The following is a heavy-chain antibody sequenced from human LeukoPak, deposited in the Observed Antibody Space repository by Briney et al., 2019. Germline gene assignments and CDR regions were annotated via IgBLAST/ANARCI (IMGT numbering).Heavy chain of an antibody. J-gene: IGHJ4*02. CDR2: IYYSGST. CDR3: ARGGIVVVPAADTHFDY. Sequence: SETLSLTCTVSGGSISSGGYYWSWIRQHPGKGLEWIGYIYYSGSTYYNPSLKSRVTISVDTSKNQFSLKLSSVTAADTAVYYCARGGIVVVPAADTHFDYWGQGTLVTVSS. V-gene: IGHV4-31*03. D-gene: IGHD2-2*01. CDR1: GGSISSGGYY.